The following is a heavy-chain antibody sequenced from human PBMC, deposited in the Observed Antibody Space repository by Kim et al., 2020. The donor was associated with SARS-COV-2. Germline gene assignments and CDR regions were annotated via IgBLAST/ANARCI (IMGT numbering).Heavy chain of an antibody. J-gene: IGHJ4*02. V-gene: IGHV4-59*09. CDR2: GST. Sequence: GSTTYKSSLKSRVTISVDTSKNQVSLKLNSVTAADTAVYYCARGGWYYEDYWGQGTLVTVSS. D-gene: IGHD1-7*01. CDR3: ARGGWYYEDY.